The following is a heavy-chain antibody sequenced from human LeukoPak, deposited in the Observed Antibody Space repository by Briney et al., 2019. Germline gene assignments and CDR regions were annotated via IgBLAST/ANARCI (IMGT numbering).Heavy chain of an antibody. CDR3: ARASSGSFDWLGDGEFDY. CDR1: GGSISSYY. D-gene: IGHD3-9*01. V-gene: IGHV4-59*08. J-gene: IGHJ4*02. Sequence: NPSETLSLTCTVSGGSISSYYWSWIRQPPGKGLEWIGYIYYSGSTNYNPSLKSRVTISVDTSKNQFSLKLSSVTAADTAVYYCARASSGSFDWLGDGEFDYWGQGTLVTVSS. CDR2: IYYSGST.